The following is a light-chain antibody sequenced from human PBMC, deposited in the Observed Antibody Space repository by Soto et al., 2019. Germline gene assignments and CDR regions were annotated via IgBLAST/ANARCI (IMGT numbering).Light chain of an antibody. CDR3: QQYTNWPPFT. V-gene: IGKV3-15*01. CDR1: QNVGTS. J-gene: IGKJ2*01. CDR2: GAS. Sequence: EVVLTQSPATLSVSPGEGASLSCRANQNVGTSLAWYQRKSGQAPRLLIYGASTRAAGVPARFSGSASGTEYTLTITSLQSEDFALYYCQQYTNWPPFTFGQGTRLEIK.